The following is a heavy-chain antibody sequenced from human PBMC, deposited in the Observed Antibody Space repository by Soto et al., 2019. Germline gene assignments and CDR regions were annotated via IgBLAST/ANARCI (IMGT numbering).Heavy chain of an antibody. CDR1: GGSISSSSYY. J-gene: IGHJ4*02. D-gene: IGHD4-17*01. V-gene: IGHV4-39*01. Sequence: QLQLQESGPGLVKPSETLSLTCTVSGGSISSSSYYWGWIRQPPGKGLEWIGSIYYSGSTYYNPSLKSRVTISVDTSKNQFSLKLSSVTAADTAVYYCARHPNPDYGDNGGYYFDYWGQGTLVTVSS. CDR3: ARHPNPDYGDNGGYYFDY. CDR2: IYYSGST.